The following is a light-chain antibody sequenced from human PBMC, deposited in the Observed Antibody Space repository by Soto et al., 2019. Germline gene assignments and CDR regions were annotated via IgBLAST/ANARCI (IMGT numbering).Light chain of an antibody. CDR2: EVS. CDR3: SSYAGSNYVV. J-gene: IGLJ2*01. CDR1: SSDVGGYNY. Sequence: QSVPTQPPSASGSPGQSVTISCTGTSSDVGGYNYVSWYQQHPGKAPKLMIYEVSKRPSGVPDRFSGSKSGNTASLTVSGLQAEDEADYYCSSYAGSNYVVFGGGTKLTVL. V-gene: IGLV2-8*01.